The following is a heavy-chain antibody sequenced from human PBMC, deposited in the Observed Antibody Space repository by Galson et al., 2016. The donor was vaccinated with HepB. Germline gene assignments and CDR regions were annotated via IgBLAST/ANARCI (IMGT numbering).Heavy chain of an antibody. J-gene: IGHJ4*02. D-gene: IGHD3-16*01. V-gene: IGHV3-23*01. CDR3: AKMGTRVITTYYFDS. Sequence: SLRLSCAASGFTFSSYAMTWVRQAPGKGLEWVSLSSDSGSTTYYADSVKDRFTISRDTPKNTLYLQMNSLRAEDTAVYYCAKMGTRVITTYYFDSWGQGNLVTVSS. CDR1: GFTFSSYA. CDR2: SSDSGSTT.